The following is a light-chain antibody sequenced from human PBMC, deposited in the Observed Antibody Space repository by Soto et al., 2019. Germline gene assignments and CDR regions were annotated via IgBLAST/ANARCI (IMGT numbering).Light chain of an antibody. J-gene: IGKJ1*01. CDR3: QQYNSYSGT. CDR2: DAS. Sequence: DIQMTQSPSTLFASLGDRVTITCRASQSISSWLAWYQQKPGKAPKLLIYDASSLESGVPSRFSGSGSGTEFTLTISSLQPDDFATYYCQQYNSYSGTFGQGTK. V-gene: IGKV1-5*01. CDR1: QSISSW.